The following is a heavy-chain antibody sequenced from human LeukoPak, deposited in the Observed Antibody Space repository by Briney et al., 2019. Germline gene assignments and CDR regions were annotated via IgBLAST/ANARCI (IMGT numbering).Heavy chain of an antibody. J-gene: IGHJ4*02. D-gene: IGHD7-27*01. V-gene: IGHV3-74*01. Sequence: VWVSRINSDGSSTSYADSVKGRFTISRDNAKNTLYLQMNSLRAEDTAVYYCARGPNWALDYWGQGTLVTVSS. CDR3: ARGPNWALDY. CDR2: INSDGSST.